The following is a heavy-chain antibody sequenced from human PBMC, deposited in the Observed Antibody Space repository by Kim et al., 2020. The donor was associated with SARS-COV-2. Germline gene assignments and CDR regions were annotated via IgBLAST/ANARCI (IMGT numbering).Heavy chain of an antibody. J-gene: IGHJ2*01. CDR3: TSTLSGWYGGYFDL. CDR1: GFTFGDYA. V-gene: IGHV3-49*03. D-gene: IGHD6-19*01. CDR2: IRSKAYGGTT. Sequence: GGSLRLSCTASGFTFGDYAMSWFRQAPGKGLEWVGLIRSKAYGGTTEYAASVKGRFTISRDDSKSIAYLEMNSLKTEDTAVYHCTSTLSGWYGGYFDLWGRGTLVTVSS.